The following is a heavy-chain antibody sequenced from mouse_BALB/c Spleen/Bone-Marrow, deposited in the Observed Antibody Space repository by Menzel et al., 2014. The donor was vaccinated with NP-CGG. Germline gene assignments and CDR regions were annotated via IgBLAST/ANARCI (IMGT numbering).Heavy chain of an antibody. CDR3: ARGLWYY. D-gene: IGHD1-1*02. CDR2: INPNNGGT. V-gene: IGHV1-18*01. J-gene: IGHJ2*01. CDR1: GYTFTDYT. Sequence: EVHLVESGPELVMPGASVKISCKTSGYTFTDYTIYWVEQSHGKSLEWIGRINPNNGGTNYNQKFKDKATLTLDKSSSTAYMELRSLTSGDSAVYYCARGLWYYWGQGTTLTVSS.